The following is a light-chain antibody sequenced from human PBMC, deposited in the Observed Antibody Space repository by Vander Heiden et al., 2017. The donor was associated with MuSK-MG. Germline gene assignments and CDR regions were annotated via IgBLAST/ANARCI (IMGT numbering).Light chain of an antibody. Sequence: QSALTQPASVSASPGPSITISCTGTNSDVGGYNYVSWYQPHPGKAPKLMIYDVSNRPSGVSSRFSGSKSGNTASLTISGLQAEDEADYYCSSYTSSNTYVVFGGGTKLT. J-gene: IGLJ2*01. V-gene: IGLV2-14*03. CDR2: DVS. CDR1: NSDVGGYNY. CDR3: SSYTSSNTYVV.